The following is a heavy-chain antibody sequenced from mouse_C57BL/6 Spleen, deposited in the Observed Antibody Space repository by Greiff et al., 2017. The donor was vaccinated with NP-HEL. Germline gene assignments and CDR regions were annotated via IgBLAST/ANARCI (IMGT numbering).Heavy chain of an antibody. Sequence: VQLQQPGAELVKPGASVKMSCKASGYTFTSYWITWVKQRPGQGLEWIGDIYPGSGSTTYNEKFKSKATLTVDTSSSTAYMQLSSLTAEDSAVYYCARDYYGSSYAMDYWGQGTSVTVSS. CDR2: IYPGSGST. V-gene: IGHV1-55*01. CDR1: GYTFTSYW. CDR3: ARDYYGSSYAMDY. J-gene: IGHJ4*01. D-gene: IGHD1-1*01.